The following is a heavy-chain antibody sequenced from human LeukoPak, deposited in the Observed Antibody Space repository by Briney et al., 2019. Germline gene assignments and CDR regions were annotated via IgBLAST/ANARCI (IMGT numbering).Heavy chain of an antibody. Sequence: GGSLRLSCAGSGFTFSTYWLSWVRQAPGKGLEWVANIKQDGSEKYYVDSVKGRFTISRDNAKNSLYLQMNSLRAEDTAVYYCARGWFGDPGVFDYWGQGTLVTVSS. CDR2: IKQDGSEK. CDR1: GFTFSTYW. V-gene: IGHV3-7*01. CDR3: ARGWFGDPGVFDY. D-gene: IGHD3-10*01. J-gene: IGHJ4*02.